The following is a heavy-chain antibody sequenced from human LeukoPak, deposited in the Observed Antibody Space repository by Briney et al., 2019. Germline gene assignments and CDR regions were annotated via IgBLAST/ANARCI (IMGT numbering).Heavy chain of an antibody. J-gene: IGHJ4*02. Sequence: PGGSLTLSCAASGNYWMTWVRQGPGEGLERLANINLDGSETHFVNSVKGRFTISRDNAKNSLSLQMSGLRVEDTAVYYCARGYSDWLRWGQGTQVTVSS. V-gene: IGHV3-7*01. CDR2: INLDGSET. CDR1: GNYW. D-gene: IGHD4-11*01. CDR3: ARGYSDWLR.